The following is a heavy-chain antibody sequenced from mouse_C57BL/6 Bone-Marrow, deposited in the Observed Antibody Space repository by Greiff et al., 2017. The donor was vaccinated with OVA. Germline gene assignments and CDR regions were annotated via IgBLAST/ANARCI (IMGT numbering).Heavy chain of an antibody. Sequence: VQLQQPGAELVKPGASVKLSCKASGYTFTSYWMQWVKQRPGQGLEWIGEIDPSDGYTNYNQKFKGKATLTVDTSSSTAYMQLSSLTSEDSAVDYCARGLQPWFAYWGQGTLVTVSA. CDR3: ARGLQPWFAY. V-gene: IGHV1-50*01. CDR1: GYTFTSYW. J-gene: IGHJ3*01. CDR2: IDPSDGYT. D-gene: IGHD2-13*01.